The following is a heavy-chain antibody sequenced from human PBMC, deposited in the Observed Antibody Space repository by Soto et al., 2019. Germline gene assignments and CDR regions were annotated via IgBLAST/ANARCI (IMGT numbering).Heavy chain of an antibody. CDR1: GGSVSSGGNY. CDR2: IYYSGST. J-gene: IGHJ5*02. V-gene: IGHV4-61*08. D-gene: IGHD1-26*01. CDR3: ARGGSYTWDNWFDP. Sequence: PSETLSLTCTVSGGSVSSGGNYWSWIRQPPGKGLEWIGYIYYSGSTNYNPSLKSRVTISVDTSKNQFSLKLSSVTAADTGVFYWARGGSYTWDNWFDPWGQGTLVTVSS.